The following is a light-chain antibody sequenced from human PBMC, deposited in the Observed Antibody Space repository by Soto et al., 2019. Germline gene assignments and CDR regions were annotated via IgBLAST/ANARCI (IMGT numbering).Light chain of an antibody. CDR1: SSDVGGYDF. J-gene: IGLJ3*02. Sequence: QSVLAQPRSLSGSPGQSVTLSCTGTSSDVGGYDFVSWYQQYPGKAPKLIIFDVTERTSGVPDRFSGSKSGNSASLTISGLQAEDEADYYCSSYAGSYILGVFGGGTKLTVL. CDR2: DVT. V-gene: IGLV2-11*01. CDR3: SSYAGSYILGV.